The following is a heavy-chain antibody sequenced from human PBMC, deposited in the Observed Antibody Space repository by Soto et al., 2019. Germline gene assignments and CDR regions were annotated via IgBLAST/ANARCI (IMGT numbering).Heavy chain of an antibody. V-gene: IGHV3-23*01. CDR1: GLTFGNYA. J-gene: IGHJ2*01. CDR2: ISGDSGRT. CDR3: AVTPNCGRDCSAASYWYFDI. Sequence: EVQLLESGGGLVQPGGCVRLSCAASGLTFGNYAMSWVRQAPGKGLEWVSAISGDSGRTYYADSVKGRFTISRDNSKNTLYLQMNTLRAEDTAVYYCAVTPNCGRDCSAASYWYFDIWGRGTLVTVSS. D-gene: IGHD2-21*02.